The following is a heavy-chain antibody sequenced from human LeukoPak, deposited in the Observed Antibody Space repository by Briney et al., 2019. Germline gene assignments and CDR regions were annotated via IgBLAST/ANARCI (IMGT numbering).Heavy chain of an antibody. V-gene: IGHV3-7*01. Sequence: GGSLRLSCAASGFTFNNYCMSWVRQAPGKGLQWVANIKQDGSQKFYVDSVKGRFTIFRDNTKNSLYLQMNSLRAEDTAMYYCARGDFSDYGDHVDAFDVWGQGTMVTVSS. CDR1: GFTFNNYC. CDR2: IKQDGSQK. D-gene: IGHD4-17*01. J-gene: IGHJ3*01. CDR3: ARGDFSDYGDHVDAFDV.